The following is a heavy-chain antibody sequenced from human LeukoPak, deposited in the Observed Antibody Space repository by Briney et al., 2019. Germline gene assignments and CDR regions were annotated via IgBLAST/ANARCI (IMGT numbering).Heavy chain of an antibody. CDR3: ARDHPNCVGTDCLLFDY. CDR2: ITRGGAGT. V-gene: IGHV3-23*01. Sequence: TGGPLRLSCAASGFTFSGYAMSWVRQAPGKGLEWVSTITRGGAGTYYADSVKGRFTISRDNSKNTLYLRVNSLRAEDTAVYYCARDHPNCVGTDCLLFDYWGQGTLVTVSS. CDR1: GFTFSGYA. D-gene: IGHD2-21*01. J-gene: IGHJ4*02.